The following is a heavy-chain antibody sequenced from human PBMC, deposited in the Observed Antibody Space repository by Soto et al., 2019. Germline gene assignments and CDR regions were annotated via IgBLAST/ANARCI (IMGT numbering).Heavy chain of an antibody. J-gene: IGHJ5*02. Sequence: ESGPTLVNPTQTLTLTCTFSGFSLSTSGMCVSWIRQPPGKALEWLALIDWDDDKYYSTSLKTRLTISKDTSKNQVVLTMTNMDPVDTATYYCARMEYYGSGMNWFDPWGQGTLVTVSS. CDR1: GFSLSTSGMC. V-gene: IGHV2-70*01. D-gene: IGHD3-10*01. CDR2: IDWDDDK. CDR3: ARMEYYGSGMNWFDP.